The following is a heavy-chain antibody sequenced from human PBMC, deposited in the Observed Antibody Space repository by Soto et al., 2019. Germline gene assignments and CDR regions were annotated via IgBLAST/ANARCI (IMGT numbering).Heavy chain of an antibody. D-gene: IGHD3-3*01. J-gene: IGHJ4*02. CDR1: GFTFSSYG. CDR2: ISYDGSNK. Sequence: LRLSCAASGFTFSSYGMHWVRQAPGKGLEWVAVISYDGSNKYYADSVKGRFTISRDNSKNTLYLQMNSLRAEDTAVYYCAKAYYDFWSGYYTDYWGQGTLVTVSS. CDR3: AKAYYDFWSGYYTDY. V-gene: IGHV3-30*18.